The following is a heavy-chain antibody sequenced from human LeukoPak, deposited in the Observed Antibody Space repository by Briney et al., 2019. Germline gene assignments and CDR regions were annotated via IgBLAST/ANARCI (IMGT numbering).Heavy chain of an antibody. CDR3: ARNVGSGSSTSRYYFDP. J-gene: IGHJ5*02. CDR2: IYDSGST. Sequence: SETLSLTCTVSGGSISSSRYYWGWIRQPPGKGLEWIGSIYDSGSTYYDPSLESRVTISVDTSKNQFSLNLRSVSAADTAVYYCARNVGSGSSTSRYYFDPWGQGTLVTVSS. V-gene: IGHV4-39*01. CDR1: GGSISSSRYY. D-gene: IGHD2-2*01.